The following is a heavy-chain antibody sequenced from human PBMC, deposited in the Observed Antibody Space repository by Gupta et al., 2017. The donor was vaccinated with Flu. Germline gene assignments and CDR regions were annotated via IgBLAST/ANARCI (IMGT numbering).Heavy chain of an antibody. CDR2: IYWDDDK. D-gene: IGHD6-25*01. CDR3: AHSGYLAGRLPLDY. CDR1: GFSLSTAGVG. V-gene: IGHV2-5*02. J-gene: IGHJ4*02. Sequence: QITLRESGPTLVKPRETLTLTCSFSGFSLSTAGVGVGWVRQPPGKALEWLALIYWDDDKRYRPSLKSRLTITKDTFKNQVVLTLSDMHPVDTATYFCAHSGYLAGRLPLDYWSQGTLVSVSS.